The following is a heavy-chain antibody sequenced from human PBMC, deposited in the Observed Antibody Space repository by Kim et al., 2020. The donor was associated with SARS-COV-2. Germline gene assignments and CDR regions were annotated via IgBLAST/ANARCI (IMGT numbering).Heavy chain of an antibody. V-gene: IGHV3-48*03. J-gene: IGHJ6*02. Sequence: GGSLRLSCAASGFTFSSYEMNWVRQAPGKGLEWVSYISSSGSTIYYADSVKGRFTISRDNAKNSLYLQMNSLRAEDTGVYYCAREDDCSGGSCLYYYGMDVWGQGTTVTVSS. CDR2: ISSSGSTI. CDR1: GFTFSSYE. CDR3: AREDDCSGGSCLYYYGMDV. D-gene: IGHD2-15*01.